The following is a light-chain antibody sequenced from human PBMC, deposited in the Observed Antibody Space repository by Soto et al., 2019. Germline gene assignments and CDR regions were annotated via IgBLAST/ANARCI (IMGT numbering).Light chain of an antibody. Sequence: QCALTQPPSACGSPGQSVTISCTGTSSDIGAYNYVSWYQQYPGKAPKLIIYEVSQRPSGVPDRFSGSKSGNTASLTVSGLQLEDEADYYCSSFTGSDNPFGGGTKLTVL. CDR3: SSFTGSDNP. V-gene: IGLV2-8*01. J-gene: IGLJ2*01. CDR2: EVS. CDR1: SSDIGAYNY.